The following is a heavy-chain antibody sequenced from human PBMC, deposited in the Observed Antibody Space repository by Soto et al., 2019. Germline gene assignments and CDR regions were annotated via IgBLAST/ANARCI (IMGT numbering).Heavy chain of an antibody. V-gene: IGHV3-23*01. J-gene: IGHJ4*02. CDR3: AKQVTLTGV. CDR1: GFTFSSYD. CDR2: ISSSGGST. Sequence: EVQLLESGGGLVQPGGSLRLSCAASGFTFSSYDMNWVRQAPGKGLEWVSVISSSGGSTYYADSVKGRFTISRDNSKNTLYLQMNSLRAEDTAVYYCAKQVTLTGVWGQGTLFTVSS.